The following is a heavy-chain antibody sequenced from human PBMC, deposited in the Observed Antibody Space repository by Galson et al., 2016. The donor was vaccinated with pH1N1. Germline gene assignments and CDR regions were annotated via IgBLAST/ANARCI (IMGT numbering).Heavy chain of an antibody. CDR1: GVTFSTFA. CDR2: IIPILGMT. J-gene: IGHJ4*02. V-gene: IGHV1-69*04. Sequence: SVKASCKASGVTFSTFAITWVRQAPGQGLEWMGRIIPILGMTNYAQRFHGRVTITADTSTYTAYMELSSLRSDDTAMYSCARDRHYGDDRAFDHWGRGTLVTVSS. D-gene: IGHD5-12*01. CDR3: ARDRHYGDDRAFDH.